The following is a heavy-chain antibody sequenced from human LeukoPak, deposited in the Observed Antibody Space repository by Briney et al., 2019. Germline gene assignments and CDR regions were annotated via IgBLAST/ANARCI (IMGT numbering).Heavy chain of an antibody. CDR1: GFTFSSYA. J-gene: IGHJ6*02. CDR2: ISYDGSNK. CDR3: ARDLDVGWFGVFHGMDV. V-gene: IGHV3-30-3*01. Sequence: GGSLRLSCAASGFTFSSYAMHWVRQAPGKGLEWVAVISYDGSNKYYADSVKGRFTISRDNSKNTLYLQMNSLRAEDTAVYYCARDLDVGWFGVFHGMDVWGQGTTVTVSS. D-gene: IGHD3-10*01.